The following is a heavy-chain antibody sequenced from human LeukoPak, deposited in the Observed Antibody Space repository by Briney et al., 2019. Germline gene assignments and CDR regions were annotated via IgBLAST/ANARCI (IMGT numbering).Heavy chain of an antibody. J-gene: IGHJ4*02. CDR2: TYYRSKCYY. D-gene: IGHD5-18*01. CDR1: GDRVSTNSAA. CDR3: ARDGYTNSEIGY. Sequence: SETLSLTCAISGDRVSTNSAAWNWIRQSPSRGLEWLGRTYYRSKCYYAYAVSVKGRITINPDTSKSQFSLQLDSVTPEDTAVYYCARDGYTNSEIGYWGQGTVVTVSS. V-gene: IGHV6-1*01.